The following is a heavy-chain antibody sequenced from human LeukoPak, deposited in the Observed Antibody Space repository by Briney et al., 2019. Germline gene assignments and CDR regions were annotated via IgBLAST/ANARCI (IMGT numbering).Heavy chain of an antibody. Sequence: PGGSLRLSCAASGFTVSSNYMSWVRQTPGKGLEWVSVIYSGGSTYYADSVKGRFTISRDNSENTLYLQVNSLRAEDTAVYYCARSGSGWYVGCFDYWGQGTLVTVSS. CDR1: GFTVSSNY. CDR3: ARSGSGWYVGCFDY. CDR2: IYSGGST. D-gene: IGHD6-19*01. V-gene: IGHV3-53*01. J-gene: IGHJ4*02.